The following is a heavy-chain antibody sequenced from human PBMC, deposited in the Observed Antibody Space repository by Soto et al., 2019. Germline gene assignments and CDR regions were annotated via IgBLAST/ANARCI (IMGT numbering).Heavy chain of an antibody. Sequence: EVQLLESGGGLVQPGGSLRLSCAASGFTFSSYAMSWVRQAPGKGLEWVSAISGSGGSTYYADSVKGRFTISRDNSKYTVYMQINGLRAEDTAVYYCAARSDVLTGHYYYYCYMDVWGKGTTVTVSS. CDR1: GFTFSSYA. CDR2: ISGSGGST. V-gene: IGHV3-23*01. J-gene: IGHJ6*03. D-gene: IGHD3-9*01. CDR3: AARSDVLTGHYYYYCYMDV.